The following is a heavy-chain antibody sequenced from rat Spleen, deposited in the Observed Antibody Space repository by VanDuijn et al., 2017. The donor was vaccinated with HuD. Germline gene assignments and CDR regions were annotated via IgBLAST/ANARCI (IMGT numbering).Heavy chain of an antibody. V-gene: IGHV5-29*01. CDR3: ARHNSGYGVMDA. J-gene: IGHJ4*01. CDR1: GFTFSNYG. CDR2: ITQNGGST. Sequence: EVQLVESGGGLVQPGRSLKLSCAASGFTFSNYGMAWVRQAPTKGLEWVATITQNGGSTYYPDSVKGRFTISRDNAKSTLYLQMDSLRSEDTATYYCARHNSGYGVMDAWGQGASVTVSS. D-gene: IGHD4-3*01.